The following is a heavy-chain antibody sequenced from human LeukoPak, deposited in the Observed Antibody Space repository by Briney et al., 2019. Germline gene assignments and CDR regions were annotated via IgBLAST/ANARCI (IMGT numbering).Heavy chain of an antibody. V-gene: IGHV4-39*01. CDR3: ARQYYYYYYMDV. Sequence: PSETLSLTCTVSGGSINSSSYYWGWIRQPPGKGLEWIGSIYYSGSTYYNPSLKSRVTISVDTSKNQFSLKLSSVTAADTAVYYCARQYYYYYYMDVWGKGTTVTISS. J-gene: IGHJ6*03. CDR2: IYYSGST. CDR1: GGSINSSSYY.